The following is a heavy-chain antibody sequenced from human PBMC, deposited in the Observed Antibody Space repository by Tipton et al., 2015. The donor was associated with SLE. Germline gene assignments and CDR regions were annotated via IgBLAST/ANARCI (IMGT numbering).Heavy chain of an antibody. CDR1: GGSVSSGYYH. CDR3: ARLPTGFPNWFVP. V-gene: IGHV4-61*01. D-gene: IGHD4-17*01. CDR2: INYSGST. J-gene: IGHJ5*02. Sequence: TLSLTCTVSGGSVSSGYYHWTWIRQPPGKGLEWIGNINYSGSTNYNPSLRSRVTISVDTSKNQFSLKLSSVTAADTAVYYCARLPTGFPNWFVPWGQGTLVTVSS.